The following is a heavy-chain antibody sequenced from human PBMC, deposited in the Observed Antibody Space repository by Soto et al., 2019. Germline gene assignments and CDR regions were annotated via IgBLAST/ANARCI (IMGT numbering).Heavy chain of an antibody. CDR3: ARHELRFLEWSY. CDR2: IYYSGST. J-gene: IGHJ4*02. D-gene: IGHD3-3*01. CDR1: GGSISSSSYY. Sequence: SETLSLTCTVSGGSISSSSYYWGWIRQPPGKGLEWIGSIYYSGSTYYNPSLKSRVTISVDTSKNQFSLKLSSVTAADTAVYYCARHELRFLEWSYWGQGTLVTVPS. V-gene: IGHV4-39*01.